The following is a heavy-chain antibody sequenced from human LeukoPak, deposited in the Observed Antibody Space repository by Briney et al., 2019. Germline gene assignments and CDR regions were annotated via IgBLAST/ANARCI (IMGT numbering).Heavy chain of an antibody. J-gene: IGHJ4*02. CDR2: IYHSGST. CDR3: ASDGYCSSSNCYLY. V-gene: IGHV4-4*02. Sequence: SETLCLTCAVSGGSMSTTKWWSWVRQPPGKGLEGIGEIYHSGSTNYNPSLKSRITISVDRAKNQVSLKLSSVTAADTAVYYCASDGYCSSSNCYLYWGQGTLVSVSS. D-gene: IGHD2-2*01. CDR1: GGSMSTTKW.